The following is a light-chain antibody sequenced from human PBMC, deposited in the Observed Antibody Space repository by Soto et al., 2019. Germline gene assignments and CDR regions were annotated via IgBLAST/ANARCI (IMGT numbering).Light chain of an antibody. CDR3: QQYDSYMGT. CDR1: QRISSW. Sequence: DIQITQSPSTLSASVGDRVTITCRASQRISSWLAWYQQKPGKAPNLLIYDASTLESGVPSRFSGSGSGTEFTLTISSLQPDDFATYYCQQYDSYMGTFGQGTKVDIK. V-gene: IGKV1-5*01. CDR2: DAS. J-gene: IGKJ1*01.